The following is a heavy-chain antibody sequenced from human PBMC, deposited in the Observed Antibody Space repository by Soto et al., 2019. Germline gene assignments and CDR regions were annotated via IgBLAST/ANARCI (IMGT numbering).Heavy chain of an antibody. D-gene: IGHD3-22*01. CDR2: ISGSGHAT. J-gene: IGHJ4*02. V-gene: IGHV3-23*01. Sequence: KLLESGGGSVPPGASARLSCLTSGFMFDNYAMSWVRQSPARGLEWVAAISGSGHATYYTQSVRGRFTISRDKSKKTVFLHMNSLKTEDTAIYYCAKGRYFDSSGGCANYWGLGTLVTVSS. CDR1: GFMFDNYA. CDR3: AKGRYFDSSGGCANY.